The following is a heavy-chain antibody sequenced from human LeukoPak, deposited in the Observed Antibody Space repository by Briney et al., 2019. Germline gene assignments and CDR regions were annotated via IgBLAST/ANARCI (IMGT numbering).Heavy chain of an antibody. J-gene: IGHJ5*02. Sequence: ASVKVSCKASGYTFTGYYMHWVRQAPGQGLEWMGRINPNSGGTNYAQKFQGRVTMTRDTSISTAYMELSRLRSDVTAVYYCARDLEVEYQLLPTNWFDPWGQGTLVTVSS. CDR1: GYTFTGYY. CDR3: ARDLEVEYQLLPTNWFDP. CDR2: INPNSGGT. V-gene: IGHV1-2*06. D-gene: IGHD2-2*01.